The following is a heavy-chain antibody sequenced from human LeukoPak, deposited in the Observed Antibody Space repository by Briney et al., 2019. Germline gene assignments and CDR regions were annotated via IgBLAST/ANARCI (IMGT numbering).Heavy chain of an antibody. Sequence: GGSPRLSCAASGFTFSSYAMSWVRQAPGKGLEWVSAISGSGGSTYYADSVKGRFSISRDNAQNTLYLQMNSLRAEDTAVYYCAKVLGGLWPGIDYWGQGTVVTVSS. CDR3: AKVLGGLWPGIDY. D-gene: IGHD2-15*01. J-gene: IGHJ4*02. CDR2: ISGSGGST. V-gene: IGHV3-23*01. CDR1: GFTFSSYA.